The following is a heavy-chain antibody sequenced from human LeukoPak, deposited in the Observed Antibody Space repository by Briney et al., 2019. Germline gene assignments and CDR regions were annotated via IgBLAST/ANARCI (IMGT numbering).Heavy chain of an antibody. CDR1: GFTFSSYW. V-gene: IGHV3-7*03. D-gene: IGHD6-19*01. CDR3: AKEGSGPGRYFDY. Sequence: GGSLRLSCAASGFTFSSYWMSWVRQAPGKGLEWVANIKQDGSEKYYVDSVKGRFTISRDNAKNSLYLQMNSLRAEDTALYYCAKEGSGPGRYFDYWGQGTLVTVSS. J-gene: IGHJ4*02. CDR2: IKQDGSEK.